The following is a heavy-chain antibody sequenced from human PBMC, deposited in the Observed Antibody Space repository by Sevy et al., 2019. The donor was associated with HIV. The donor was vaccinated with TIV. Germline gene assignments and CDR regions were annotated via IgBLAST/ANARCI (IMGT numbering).Heavy chain of an antibody. CDR2: FSFGCGKI. CDR1: GFTFSKYS. J-gene: IGHJ4*02. D-gene: IGHD2-8*01. V-gene: IGHV3-23*01. CDR3: AREGCTKPHDY. Sequence: GGSLRLSCAASGFTFSKYSMSWIRQTPGKGLVWVSTFSFGCGKINYADSVKGRFTISRNDSINTFYLQMNGLRAEDTAIYYCAREGCTKPHDYWGQGTVVTVSS.